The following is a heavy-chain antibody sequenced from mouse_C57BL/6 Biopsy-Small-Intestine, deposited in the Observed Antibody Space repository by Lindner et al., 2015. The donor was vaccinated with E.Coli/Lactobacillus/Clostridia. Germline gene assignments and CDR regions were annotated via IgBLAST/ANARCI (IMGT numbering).Heavy chain of an antibody. CDR1: GFTFSDYG. CDR3: ARKSPYYGSSYTYWYFDV. D-gene: IGHD1-1*01. V-gene: IGHV5-17*01. Sequence: VQLQESGGGLVKPEGSLKLSCAASGFTFSDYGMHWVRQAPEKGLEWVAYISSGSSTIYYADTVKGRFTISRDNAKNTLFLQMTSLRSEDTAMYYCARKSPYYGSSYTYWYFDVWGTGTTVTVSS. J-gene: IGHJ1*03. CDR2: ISSGSSTI.